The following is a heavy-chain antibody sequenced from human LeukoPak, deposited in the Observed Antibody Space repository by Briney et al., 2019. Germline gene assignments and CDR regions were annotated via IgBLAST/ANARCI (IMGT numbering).Heavy chain of an antibody. Sequence: GGSLRLSCAASGFSFNSYWMNWVRQAPGKGLEWVANIKQDGSQKNYVDSVKGRFTTSRDNAKNSLYLQMNSLRAEDTAVYYCARVKDVNDDIMFHHWGQGTLVTVSS. CDR2: IKQDGSQK. D-gene: IGHD3-9*01. CDR3: ARVKDVNDDIMFHH. V-gene: IGHV3-7*01. CDR1: GFSFNSYW. J-gene: IGHJ1*01.